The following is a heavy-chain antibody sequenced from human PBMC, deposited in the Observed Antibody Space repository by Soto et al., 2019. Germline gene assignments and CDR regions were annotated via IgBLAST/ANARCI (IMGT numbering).Heavy chain of an antibody. V-gene: IGHV3-23*01. J-gene: IGHJ4*02. Sequence: EVQLLESGGGLVRPGGSLRLSCAASGFGVSSYAMSWVRQAPGKGLEWVAVISGSGNSTNYADSETGRFTISRDKSKNMLYLQMNSLRAEDTAVYYCAKGMGGESSGWFDYWGQGTLVTVSS. D-gene: IGHD6-19*01. CDR2: ISGSGNST. CDR3: AKGMGGESSGWFDY. CDR1: GFGVSSYA.